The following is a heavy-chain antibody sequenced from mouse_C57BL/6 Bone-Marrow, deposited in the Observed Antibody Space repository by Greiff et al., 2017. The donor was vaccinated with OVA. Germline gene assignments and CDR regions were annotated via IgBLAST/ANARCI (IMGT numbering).Heavy chain of an antibody. CDR2: IDPENGDT. V-gene: IGHV14-4*01. D-gene: IGHD1-1*01. J-gene: IGHJ2*01. CDR1: GFNIKDDY. CDR3: TTLLQDY. Sequence: EVQLQESGAELVRPGASVKLSCTASGFNIKDDYMHWVKQRPEQGLEWIGWIDPENGDTEYASKFQGKATITADTSSNTAYLQLSSLTSEDTAVYYCTTLLQDYWGQGTTLTVSS.